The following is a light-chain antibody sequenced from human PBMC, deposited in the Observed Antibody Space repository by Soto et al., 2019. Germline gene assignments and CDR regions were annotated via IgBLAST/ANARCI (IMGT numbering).Light chain of an antibody. CDR3: QQSHSIPIS. Sequence: DIQMTQSPSSLSASVGERFTITSRASQSIGNSLIWYQQKPGKAPNLLIYDASSLQTGVPSRFSGSGSGTDFALTISSLQPEDFATYYCQQSHSIPISFGPGTKLDVK. CDR2: DAS. V-gene: IGKV1-39*01. CDR1: QSIGNS. J-gene: IGKJ3*01.